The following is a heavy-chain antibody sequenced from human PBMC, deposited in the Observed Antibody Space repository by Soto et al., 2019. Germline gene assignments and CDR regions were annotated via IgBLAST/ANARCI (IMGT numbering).Heavy chain of an antibody. D-gene: IGHD5-18*01. V-gene: IGHV3-33*01. CDR2: IWCDGSNK. CDR1: GFTFSSYG. J-gene: IGHJ4*02. CDR3: ASVDSYGFPDY. Sequence: GGSLRLSCAASGFTFSSYGMHWVRQAPGKGLEWVAVIWCDGSNKYYADSVKGRFTISRDNSKNTLYLQMNSLRAEDTAVYSCASVDSYGFPDYWGQGTLVTVSS.